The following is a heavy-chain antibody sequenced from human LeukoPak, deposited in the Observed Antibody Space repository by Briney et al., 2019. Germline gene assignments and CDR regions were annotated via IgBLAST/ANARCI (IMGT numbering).Heavy chain of an antibody. J-gene: IGHJ4*02. D-gene: IGHD3-22*01. CDR3: VTNYFGSSAYYPDFDY. CDR1: GFTFSSYA. V-gene: IGHV3-23*01. Sequence: GGSLRLSCAASGFTFSSYAMDWVRQAPLKGLEWVSAISGSGRNTYYADSVKGRFTISRDNSKNTLYLQMNSLRAEDSAVYYCVTNYFGSSAYYPDFDYWGQGALVTVSS. CDR2: ISGSGRNT.